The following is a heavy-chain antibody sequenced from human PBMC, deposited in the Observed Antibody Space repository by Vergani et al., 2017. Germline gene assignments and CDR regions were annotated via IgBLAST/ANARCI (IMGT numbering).Heavy chain of an antibody. CDR2: INSDGSST. V-gene: IGHV3-74*01. D-gene: IGHD5-18*01. Sequence: EVQLVESGGGLVQPGGSLRLSCAASGFTFSSYWMHWVRQAPGKGLVWVSRINSDGSSTSYADSVKGRFTISRDNAKNTLYLQMNSLRAEDTAVYYCARDQGAMGEGGWFDPWGQGTLVTVSS. CDR1: GFTFSSYW. CDR3: ARDQGAMGEGGWFDP. J-gene: IGHJ5*02.